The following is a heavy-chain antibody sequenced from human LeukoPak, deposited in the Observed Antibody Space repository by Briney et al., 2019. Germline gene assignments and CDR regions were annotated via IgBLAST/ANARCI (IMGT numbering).Heavy chain of an antibody. V-gene: IGHV5-51*01. Sequence: GESLKISCHGSGYTFSKYWIGWVRQMPGKGLEWMGIIYPPDSDTKYSPSFRGQVTMSVDESTDTAYLQWNSLKASDTAMYYCARPGVGAIYYFDSWGQGTLVTASS. CDR2: IYPPDSDT. CDR1: GYTFSKYW. CDR3: ARPGVGAIYYFDS. D-gene: IGHD1-26*01. J-gene: IGHJ4*02.